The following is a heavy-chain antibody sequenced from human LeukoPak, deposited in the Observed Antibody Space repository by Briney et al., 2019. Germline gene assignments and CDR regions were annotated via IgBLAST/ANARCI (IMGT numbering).Heavy chain of an antibody. CDR3: ARDQGKYSYGELDY. CDR2: IIPILGTA. CDR1: GGTFSSYA. J-gene: IGHJ4*02. D-gene: IGHD5-18*01. V-gene: IGHV1-69*13. Sequence: GASVKVSCKASGGTFSSYAISWVRQAPGQGLEWMGGIIPILGTANYAQKFQGRVTITADESTSTAYMELSSLRPEDTAVYYCARDQGKYSYGELDYWGQGTLVTVSS.